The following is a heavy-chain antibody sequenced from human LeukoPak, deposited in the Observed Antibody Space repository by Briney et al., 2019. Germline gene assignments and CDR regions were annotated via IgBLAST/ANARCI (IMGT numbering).Heavy chain of an antibody. CDR3: ARGSPTVSFDY. J-gene: IGHJ4*02. D-gene: IGHD4-17*01. CDR1: GGSISSYY. Sequence: SETLSLTCTVSGGSISSYYWSWIRQPPGNGLEWIGYIYYSGSTNYNPSLKSRVIISVDTSKNQFSLKLSSVTAADTAVYYCARGSPTVSFDYWGQGTLVTVSS. V-gene: IGHV4-59*01. CDR2: IYYSGST.